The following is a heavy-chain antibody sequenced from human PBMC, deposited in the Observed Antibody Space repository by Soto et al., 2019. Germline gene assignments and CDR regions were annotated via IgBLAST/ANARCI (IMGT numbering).Heavy chain of an antibody. CDR1: GGSISYNSYD. J-gene: IGHJ4*02. V-gene: IGHV4-39*02. D-gene: IGHD2-2*01. CDR3: ARLVVVAPVANV. CDR2: IFYTGTT. Sequence: SETLSLTCSVSGGSISYNSYDWGWIRQPPGKGLEWIGGIFYTGTTYYSPSLQDRVTMSMDTSKNSFSVNLTSVTAADTAVYFCARLVVVAPVANVWGQGTLVTVSS.